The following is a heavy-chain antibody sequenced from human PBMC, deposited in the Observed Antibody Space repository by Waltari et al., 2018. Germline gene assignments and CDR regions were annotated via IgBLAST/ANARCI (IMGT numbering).Heavy chain of an antibody. J-gene: IGHJ6*02. V-gene: IGHV5-51*01. CDR2: IYPGDSDT. CDR3: ARPRLQWFGELSGMDV. D-gene: IGHD3-10*01. CDR1: GYSFTSYW. Sequence: EVQLVQSGAEVKKPGESLKISCKGSGYSFTSYWIGWVRQMPGKGLEWMGIIYPGDSDTRYSPSFQGQVTISADNSKNTLYLQMNSLRAEDTAVYYCARPRLQWFGELSGMDVWGQGTTVSVSS.